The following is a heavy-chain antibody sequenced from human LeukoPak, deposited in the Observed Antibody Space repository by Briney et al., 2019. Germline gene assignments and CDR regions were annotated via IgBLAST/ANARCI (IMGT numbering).Heavy chain of an antibody. D-gene: IGHD6-19*01. V-gene: IGHV1-69*05. CDR3: ARVSGWYTDAFDI. J-gene: IGHJ3*02. Sequence: ASVKVSCKASGGTFSSYAISWVRQAPGQGLEWMGGIIPIFGTANYAQKFQGRVTMTRDTSISTAYMELSRLRSDDTAVYYCARVSGWYTDAFDIWGQGTMVTVSS. CDR1: GGTFSSYA. CDR2: IIPIFGTA.